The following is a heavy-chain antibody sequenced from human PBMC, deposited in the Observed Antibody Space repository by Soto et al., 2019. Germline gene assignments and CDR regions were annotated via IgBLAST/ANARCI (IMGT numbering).Heavy chain of an antibody. V-gene: IGHV5-51*07. CDR2: IYPGDSDT. J-gene: IGHJ6*02. D-gene: IGHD1-1*01. CDR1: GYSFTSYW. CDR3: ARRQLERRGSTTYGMDV. Sequence: GESLKISCKGSGYSFTSYWIGWVHQMPGKGLEWMGIIYPGDSDTRYSPSFQGQVTISADKSISTAYLQWSSLKASDTAMYYCARRQLERRGSTTYGMDVWGQGTTVTVSS.